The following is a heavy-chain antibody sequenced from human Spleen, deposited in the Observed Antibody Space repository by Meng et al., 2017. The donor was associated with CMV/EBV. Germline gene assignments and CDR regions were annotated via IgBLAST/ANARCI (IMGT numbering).Heavy chain of an antibody. CDR1: GGSVNSISNY. V-gene: IGHV4-61*01. J-gene: IGHJ5*02. D-gene: IGHD6-13*01. CDR3: ARAIAAADNWFDP. CDR2: IYYSGST. Sequence: SETLSLTCSVSGGSVNSISNYWNWIRQPPGKGLEWIGYIYYSGSTNYNPSLESRVTISLDTSKNQFFLRLRSVTAADTAVYYCARAIAAADNWFDPWGQGTLVTVSS.